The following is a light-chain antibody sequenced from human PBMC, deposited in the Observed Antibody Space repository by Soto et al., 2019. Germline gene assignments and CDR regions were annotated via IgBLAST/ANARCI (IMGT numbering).Light chain of an antibody. Sequence: QSALTQAASVSGSPGQAITISCTGTSSDVGGYNYVSWYQQHPVKAPKLMIYDVSNRPSGVSNRFSGSKSGNTASLTISGLQAEDEADYYCSSYTSSSTLGVFGTGTKVTVL. CDR2: DVS. CDR3: SSYTSSSTLGV. CDR1: SSDVGGYNY. V-gene: IGLV2-14*01. J-gene: IGLJ1*01.